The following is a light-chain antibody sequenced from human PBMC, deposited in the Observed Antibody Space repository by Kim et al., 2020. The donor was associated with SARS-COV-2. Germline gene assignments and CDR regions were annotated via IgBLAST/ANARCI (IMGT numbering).Light chain of an antibody. CDR3: AAWDDTLSAL. CDR1: TSNIGNNY. Sequence: PGQRVTISCSGSTSNIGNNYVYWYQQRPGTAPKLLIYRNHQRPSGVPDRFSGSKSDTSASLAISGLRSEDEADYYCAAWDDTLSALFGGGTQLTVL. J-gene: IGLJ2*01. V-gene: IGLV1-47*01. CDR2: RNH.